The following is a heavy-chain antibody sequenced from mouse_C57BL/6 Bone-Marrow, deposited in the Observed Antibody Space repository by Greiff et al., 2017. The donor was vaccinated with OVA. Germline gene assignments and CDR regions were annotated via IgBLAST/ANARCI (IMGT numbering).Heavy chain of an antibody. Sequence: VQLQQSGPVLVKPGASVKMSCKASGYTFTDYYMNWVKQSHGKSLEWIGVINPYNGGTSYNQKFKGKATLTVDKSSSTAYMELNSLTSEDSAVYYCARRRYYYGRDYFDYWGQGTTLTVSS. CDR2: INPYNGGT. V-gene: IGHV1-19*01. D-gene: IGHD1-1*01. J-gene: IGHJ2*01. CDR1: GYTFTDYY. CDR3: ARRRYYYGRDYFDY.